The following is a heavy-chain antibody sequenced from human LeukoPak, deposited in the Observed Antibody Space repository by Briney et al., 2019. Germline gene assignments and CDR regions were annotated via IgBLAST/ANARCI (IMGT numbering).Heavy chain of an antibody. D-gene: IGHD3-22*01. V-gene: IGHV1-69*06. J-gene: IGHJ3*02. CDR2: IIPIFGTA. CDR3: ARLGDYYDSSGPLGAFDI. Sequence: SVKVSCKASGGTFSSYAISWVRQAPGQGLEWMGGIIPIFGTANYAQKFQGRVTITADKSTSTAYMELSSLRSEDTAVYYCARLGDYYDSSGPLGAFDIWGQGTMVTVSS. CDR1: GGTFSSYA.